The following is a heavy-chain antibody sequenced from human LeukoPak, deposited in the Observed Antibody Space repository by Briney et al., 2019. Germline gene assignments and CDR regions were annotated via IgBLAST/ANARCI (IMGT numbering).Heavy chain of an antibody. CDR1: GFTFDDYG. V-gene: IGHV3-20*04. J-gene: IGHJ4*02. CDR2: INWNGGRP. D-gene: IGHD3-22*01. CDR3: ARVYYYDSSGYYYFDY. Sequence: PGGSLRLSCAASGFTFDDYGMSWVRQAPGKGLEWVSGINWNGGRPGYADSVKGRFTISRDNAKNSLYLQMNSLRAEDTALYYCARVYYYDSSGYYYFDYWGQGTLVTVSS.